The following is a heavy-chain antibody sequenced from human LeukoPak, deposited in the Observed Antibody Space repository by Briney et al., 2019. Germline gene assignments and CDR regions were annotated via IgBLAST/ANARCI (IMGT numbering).Heavy chain of an antibody. CDR2: ISYDGSNK. D-gene: IGHD6-13*01. Sequence: GRSLRLSCAASGFAFSSYGMHWVRQAPGKGLEWVAVISYDGSNKYYADSVKGRFTISRDNSKNTLYLQMNSLRAEDTAVYYCAKRIAAAGIDDYWGQGTLVTVSS. CDR1: GFAFSSYG. CDR3: AKRIAAAGIDDY. V-gene: IGHV3-30*18. J-gene: IGHJ4*02.